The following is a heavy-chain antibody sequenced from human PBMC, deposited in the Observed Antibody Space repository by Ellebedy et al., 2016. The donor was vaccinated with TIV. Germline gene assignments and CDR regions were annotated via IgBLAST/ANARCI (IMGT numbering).Heavy chain of an antibody. J-gene: IGHJ4*02. D-gene: IGHD4-11*01. Sequence: ASVKVSCKVSGYTLSELSMHWVRQAPGKGLEWMGGFDPEDGETLYAQQFQGRVTMTRNTSISTAYMELSSLRSEATAVYYCAREPVPTWAFDCWGQGTLFTVSS. V-gene: IGHV1-24*01. CDR2: FDPEDGET. CDR1: GYTLSELS. CDR3: AREPVPTWAFDC.